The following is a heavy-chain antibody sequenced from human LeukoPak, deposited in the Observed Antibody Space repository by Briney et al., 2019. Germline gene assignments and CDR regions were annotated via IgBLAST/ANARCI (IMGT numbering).Heavy chain of an antibody. V-gene: IGHV4-39*07. Sequence: SEALSLTCTVSGGSISSSSYYWGWIRQPPGKGLEWIGSIYYSGSTYYNPSLKSRVTISVDTSKNQFSLKLSSVTAADTAVYYCAIRYCSSTSCPFDYWGQGTLVTVSS. CDR3: AIRYCSSTSCPFDY. J-gene: IGHJ4*02. CDR1: GGSISSSSYY. CDR2: IYYSGST. D-gene: IGHD2-2*01.